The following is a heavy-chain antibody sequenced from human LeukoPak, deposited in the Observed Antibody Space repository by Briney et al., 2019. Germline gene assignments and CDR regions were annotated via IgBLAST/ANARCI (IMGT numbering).Heavy chain of an antibody. CDR2: IYYSGST. Sequence: SETLSLTCTVSGGSISSGGYYWSWIRQHPGKGLEWIGYIYYSGSTYYNPSLKSRVTISVDTSKNQFSLKLSSVTAADTAVYYCARGPRENYDFWSGYWFDPSGQGTLVTVSS. CDR1: GGSISSGGYY. V-gene: IGHV4-31*03. CDR3: ARGPRENYDFWSGYWFDP. D-gene: IGHD3-3*01. J-gene: IGHJ5*02.